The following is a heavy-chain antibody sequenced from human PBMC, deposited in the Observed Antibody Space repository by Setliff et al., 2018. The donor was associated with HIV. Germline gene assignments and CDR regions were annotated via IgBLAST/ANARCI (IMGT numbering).Heavy chain of an antibody. J-gene: IGHJ4*02. V-gene: IGHV3-21*06. D-gene: IGHD3-9*01. Sequence: PGGSLRLSCAVSGFNFNRYSMVWLRQAPGKGLEWVPSISRSGSDTFYAGSVKGRFTISRDGAKNLLYLQLNSLRIEDTAVYYCAREDYFDGGGFAKWGQGTLVTVSS. CDR2: ISRSGSDT. CDR1: GFNFNRYS. CDR3: AREDYFDGGGFAK.